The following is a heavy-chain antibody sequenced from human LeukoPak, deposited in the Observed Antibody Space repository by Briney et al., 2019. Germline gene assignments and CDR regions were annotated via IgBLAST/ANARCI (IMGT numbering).Heavy chain of an antibody. CDR1: GFTFSSYG. Sequence: GGSLRLSCAASGFTFSSYGMHWVRQAPGKGLEWVAVISYDGSNKYYADSVKGRFTISRDNSKNTPYLQMNSLRAEDTAVYYCVKDLYSSSSGPLDYWGQGTLVTVSS. D-gene: IGHD6-6*01. CDR3: VKDLYSSSSGPLDY. V-gene: IGHV3-30*18. J-gene: IGHJ4*02. CDR2: ISYDGSNK.